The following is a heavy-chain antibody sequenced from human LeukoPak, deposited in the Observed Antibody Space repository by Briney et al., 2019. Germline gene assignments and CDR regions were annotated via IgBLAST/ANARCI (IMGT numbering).Heavy chain of an antibody. J-gene: IGHJ4*02. CDR1: GGSISSYY. V-gene: IGHV4-59*01. CDR2: IYYSGST. Sequence: SETLSLTCTVPGGSISSYYWSWIRQPPGKGLEWIGYIYYSGSTNYNPSLKSRVTISVDTSKNQFSLKLSSVTAADTAVYYCARESRGGWESYFDYWGQGTLVTVSS. D-gene: IGHD6-19*01. CDR3: ARESRGGWESYFDY.